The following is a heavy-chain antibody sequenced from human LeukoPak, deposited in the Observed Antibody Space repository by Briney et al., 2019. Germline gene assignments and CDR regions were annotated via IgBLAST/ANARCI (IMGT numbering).Heavy chain of an antibody. Sequence: PSETLSLTCGLFGRSIIGYHWNWIRQSPGKGLEWIGEINHSGSANYNPSFKSRVIISLDTSKNQFSLELRSVTAADTAVYYCARDPTTVVSVPYYFDDWGQGTLVTVSS. V-gene: IGHV4-34*01. CDR1: GRSIIGYH. CDR2: INHSGSA. CDR3: ARDPTTVVSVPYYFDD. J-gene: IGHJ4*02. D-gene: IGHD4-11*01.